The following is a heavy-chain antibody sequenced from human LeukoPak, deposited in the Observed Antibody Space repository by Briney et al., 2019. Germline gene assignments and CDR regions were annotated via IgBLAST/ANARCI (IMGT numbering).Heavy chain of an antibody. CDR3: ARDNSVGDNAWWFDP. V-gene: IGHV1-69*05. J-gene: IGHJ5*02. CDR1: GGSFSSYA. Sequence: SVKVSCKASGGSFSSYAISWVRQAPGQGLEWMGGIIPLFGAPNYAQKFQGRVTMTRDMSTSTDYMELSSLRSEDTAIYYCARDNSVGDNAWWFDPWGQGTLVTVSS. D-gene: IGHD1-26*01. CDR2: IIPLFGAP.